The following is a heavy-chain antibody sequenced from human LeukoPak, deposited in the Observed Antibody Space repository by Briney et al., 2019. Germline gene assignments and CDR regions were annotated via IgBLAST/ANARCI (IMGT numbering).Heavy chain of an antibody. CDR1: GFTFSDYS. Sequence: GGSLRLSCEASGFTFSDYSLNWVRQAPGKGLEWVSVIWGSGAKIYYADSVKGRFTISRDNSKNTVYLQLNSLRAEDTALYYCAKQLGYCSDGSCYFPYWGQGTLVTVSS. CDR2: IWGSGAKI. D-gene: IGHD2-15*01. J-gene: IGHJ4*02. CDR3: AKQLGYCSDGSCYFPY. V-gene: IGHV3-23*01.